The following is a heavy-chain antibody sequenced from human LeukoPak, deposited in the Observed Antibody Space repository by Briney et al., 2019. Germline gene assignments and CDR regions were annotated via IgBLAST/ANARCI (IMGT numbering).Heavy chain of an antibody. CDR1: GFTFSSYG. CDR3: AKIRGVYYYYYGMDV. V-gene: IGHV3-30*18. J-gene: IGHJ6*04. CDR2: ISYDGSNK. D-gene: IGHD3-3*01. Sequence: PGGSLRLSCAASGFTFSSYGMHWVRQAPGKGLEWVAVISYDGSNKYYADSVKGRFTISRDNSKNTLYLQMNSLRAEDTAVYYRAKIRGVYYYYYGMDVWGKGTTVTVSS.